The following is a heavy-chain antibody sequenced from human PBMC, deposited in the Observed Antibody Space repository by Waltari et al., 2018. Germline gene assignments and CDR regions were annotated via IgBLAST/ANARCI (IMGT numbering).Heavy chain of an antibody. CDR1: GFTFSSHA. Sequence: EVQLVESGGGLVQPGGSLRLSCAASGFTFSSHAMGWVRQAPGKGLAWVSAISGSGGSTYYADSVKGRFTISRDNSKNTLYLQMNSLRAEDTAVYYCASHYSSSDYWGQGTLVTVSS. D-gene: IGHD6-6*01. V-gene: IGHV3-23*04. CDR3: ASHYSSSDY. CDR2: ISGSGGST. J-gene: IGHJ4*02.